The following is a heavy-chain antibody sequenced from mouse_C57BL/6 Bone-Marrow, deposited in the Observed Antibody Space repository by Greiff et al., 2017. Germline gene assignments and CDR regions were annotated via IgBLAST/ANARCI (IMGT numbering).Heavy chain of an antibody. CDR3: ARHEDQGYYGSRGYAMDY. J-gene: IGHJ4*01. Sequence: VHLVESGAELVKPGASVKLSCKASGYTFTEYTIHWVKQRSGQGLAWIGWFYPGSGSIKYNEKFKDKATLTADKSSSTVYMELSRLTSEDSAVYCCARHEDQGYYGSRGYAMDYWGQGTSVTVAS. CDR1: GYTFTEYT. CDR2: FYPGSGSI. V-gene: IGHV1-62-2*01. D-gene: IGHD1-1*01.